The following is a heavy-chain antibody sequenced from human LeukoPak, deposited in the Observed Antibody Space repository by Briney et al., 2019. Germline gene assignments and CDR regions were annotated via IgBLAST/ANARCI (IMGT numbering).Heavy chain of an antibody. J-gene: IGHJ5*02. CDR2: INPSGGST. CDR1: GYTFTSYY. CDR3: ARGGRGYDILTGYYHRNWFDP. Sequence: EASVKVSCKASGYTFTSYYMHWVRQAPGQGLEWMGIINPSGGSTSYAQKFQGRVTTTRDMSTSTVYMELSSLRSEDTAVYYCARGGRGYDILTGYYHRNWFDPWGQGTLVTVSS. V-gene: IGHV1-46*01. D-gene: IGHD3-9*01.